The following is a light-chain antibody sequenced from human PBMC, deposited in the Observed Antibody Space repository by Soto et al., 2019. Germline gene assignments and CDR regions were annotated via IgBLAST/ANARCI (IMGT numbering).Light chain of an antibody. V-gene: IGKV1-39*01. CDR1: QGISTY. CDR3: QQSYSTTWT. CDR2: AAS. J-gene: IGKJ1*01. Sequence: DSPMTQHPTSLSASVDDIVTITCRASQGISTYLNWYQQKPGKAPKLLIYAASSLQSGVPSRFSGSGSETDFTLTISRLQPEDFATYSCQQSYSTTWTFGQGTKVDIK.